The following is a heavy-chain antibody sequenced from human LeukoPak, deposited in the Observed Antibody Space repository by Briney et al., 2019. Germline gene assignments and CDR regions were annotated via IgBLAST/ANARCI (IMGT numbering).Heavy chain of an antibody. J-gene: IGHJ4*02. V-gene: IGHV1-8*01. CDR2: MNPNSGNT. CDR3: ARGNEDCGGDCLDY. D-gene: IGHD2-21*01. CDR1: GYTFTSYD. Sequence: ASVKVSCKASGYTFTSYDINWVRQATGQGLEWMGWMNPNSGNTGYAQKFQGRVTMTRNTSISTAYMELSSLRSEDTAVYYCARGNEDCGGDCLDYWGQGTLVTVSS.